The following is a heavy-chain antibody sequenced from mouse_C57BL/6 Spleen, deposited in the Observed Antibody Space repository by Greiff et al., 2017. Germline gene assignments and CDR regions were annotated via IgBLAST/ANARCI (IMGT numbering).Heavy chain of an antibody. J-gene: IGHJ2*01. V-gene: IGHV1-72*01. Sequence: QVQLQQPGAELVKPGASVKLSCKASGYTFTSYWMHWVKQRPGRGLEWIGRIDPNSGGTKYNEKFKSKATLTVDKPSSTAYMQLSSLTSEDSAVYYCARKERGDYDGTESYFDYWGQGTTLTVSS. CDR3: ARKERGDYDGTESYFDY. CDR2: IDPNSGGT. D-gene: IGHD3-3*01. CDR1: GYTFTSYW.